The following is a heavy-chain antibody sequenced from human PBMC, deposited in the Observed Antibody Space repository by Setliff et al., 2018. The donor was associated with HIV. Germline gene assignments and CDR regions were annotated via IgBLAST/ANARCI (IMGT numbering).Heavy chain of an antibody. CDR3: ARDDRCSGDTCYYY. CDR2: IYSSGST. CDR1: GDSISGLY. D-gene: IGHD2-15*01. V-gene: IGHV4-4*08. Sequence: SETLSLTCTVSGDSISGLYWSWIRQPPGKGLECIGYIYSSGSTNYNPSLKSRVTLSLDTSKNQFSLRLTSVAATDTAVYYCARDDRCSGDTCYYYWGQGALVTVSS. J-gene: IGHJ4*02.